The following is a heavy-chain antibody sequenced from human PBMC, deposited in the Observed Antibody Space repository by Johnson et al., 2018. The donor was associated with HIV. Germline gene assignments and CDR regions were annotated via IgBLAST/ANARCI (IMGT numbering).Heavy chain of an antibody. V-gene: IGHV3-30-3*01. CDR3: ARDGWVQRGETVGDGFDI. J-gene: IGHJ3*02. Sequence: QVQLVESGGGLIQPGGSLRLSCAASGFTVSSNYMSWVRQAPGKGLEWVAVISYDGTNKYYADPVKGRFTVSRDNTKNYVYLQMNSLRVEDTAFYYCARDGWVQRGETVGDGFDIWGQGTMVTVSS. D-gene: IGHD1-26*01. CDR1: GFTVSSNY. CDR2: ISYDGTNK.